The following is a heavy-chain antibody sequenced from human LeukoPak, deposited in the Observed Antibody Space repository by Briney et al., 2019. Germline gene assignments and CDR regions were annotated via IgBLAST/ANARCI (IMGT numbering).Heavy chain of an antibody. CDR2: IYTSGST. CDR1: GGSISSYY. CDR3: ARERVAARSNYFDY. V-gene: IGHV4-4*07. D-gene: IGHD6-6*01. J-gene: IGHJ4*02. Sequence: PSETLSLTCTVSGGSISSYYWSWIRQPAGKGLEWIGRIYTSGSTNYNPSLKSRVTMSVDTSKNQFSLKLSSVTAADTAVYYCARERVAARSNYFDYWGQGTLVTVSS.